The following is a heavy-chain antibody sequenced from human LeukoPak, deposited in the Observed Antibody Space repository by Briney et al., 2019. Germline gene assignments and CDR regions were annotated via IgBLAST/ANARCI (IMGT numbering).Heavy chain of an antibody. D-gene: IGHD1-26*01. CDR2: IWYDGSNK. J-gene: IGHJ4*02. V-gene: IGHV3-30*19. Sequence: GGSLRLSCAASGFTFSSYGMHWVRQAPGKGLEWVAVIWYDGSNKYYADSVKGRFTISRDNSKNTLYLQMNSLRAEDTAVYYCARDRVGATDYFDYWGQGTLVTVSS. CDR3: ARDRVGATDYFDY. CDR1: GFTFSSYG.